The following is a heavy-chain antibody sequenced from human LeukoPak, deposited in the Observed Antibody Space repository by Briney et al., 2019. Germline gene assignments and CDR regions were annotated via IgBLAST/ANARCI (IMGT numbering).Heavy chain of an antibody. CDR1: GGSISSYY. CDR3: ARGGVPAAIEGEPPLYYYYYMDV. V-gene: IGHV4-59*01. CDR2: IYYSGST. J-gene: IGHJ6*03. Sequence: SETLSLTCTVSGGSISSYYWSWIRQPPGKGLEWIGYIYYSGSTNYNPSLKSRVTISVDTSKNQFSLKLSSVTAADTAVYYCARGGVPAAIEGEPPLYYYYYMDVWGKGTTVTVSS. D-gene: IGHD2-2*02.